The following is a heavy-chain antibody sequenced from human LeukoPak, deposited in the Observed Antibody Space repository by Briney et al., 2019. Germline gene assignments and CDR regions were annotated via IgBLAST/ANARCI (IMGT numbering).Heavy chain of an antibody. CDR3: ARTRYYYNSRSYGAPYYFDY. CDR2: IYYSGST. J-gene: IGHJ4*02. CDR1: GGSFSGYY. D-gene: IGHD3-10*01. V-gene: IGHV4-34*01. Sequence: PSETLSLTCAVYGGSFSGYYWSWIRQPPGKGLEWIGSIYYSGSTYYDPSLKSRVTISVDTSKNQFSLKLSSVTAADTAVYYCARTRYYYNSRSYGAPYYFDYWGQGTLVTVSS.